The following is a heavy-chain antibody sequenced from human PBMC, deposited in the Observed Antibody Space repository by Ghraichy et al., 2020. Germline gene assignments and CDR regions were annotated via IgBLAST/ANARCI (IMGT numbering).Heavy chain of an antibody. CDR1: GASITGGDFY. V-gene: IGHV4-30-4*01. CDR2: TYYSGNI. Sequence: SETLSLTCSVSGASITGGDFYWSWIRQSPGNGLEWIGYTYYSGNIYYNPSLAGRVAISADTSRNQFSLKLTSVTPADTAVYYCARAYYYDGVGYPNSPYYFDYWGQGILVTVSS. J-gene: IGHJ4*02. CDR3: ARAYYYDGVGYPNSPYYFDY. D-gene: IGHD3-22*01.